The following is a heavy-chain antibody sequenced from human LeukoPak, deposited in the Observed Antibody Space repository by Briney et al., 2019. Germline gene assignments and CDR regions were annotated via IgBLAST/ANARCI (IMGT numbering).Heavy chain of an antibody. CDR2: ISSSSSYI. J-gene: IGHJ3*02. Sequence: GGSLRLSCAASGFTFSSYSMNWVRQAPGKGLEWVSSISSSSSYIYYADSVKGRFTISRDNSKNTLYLQMNSLRAEDTAVYYCAKQAGFGAFDIWGQGTMVTVSS. CDR3: AKQAGFGAFDI. D-gene: IGHD3-3*01. CDR1: GFTFSSYS. V-gene: IGHV3-21*01.